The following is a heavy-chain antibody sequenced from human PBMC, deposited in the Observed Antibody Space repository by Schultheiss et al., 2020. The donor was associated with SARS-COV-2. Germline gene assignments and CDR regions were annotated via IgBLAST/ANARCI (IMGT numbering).Heavy chain of an antibody. V-gene: IGHV1-3*04. CDR1: GYTFTNYA. D-gene: IGHD3-3*01. CDR2: INTGNGNT. CDR3: ARRRFLEWLLWDY. J-gene: IGHJ4*02. Sequence: ASVKVSCKASGYTFTNYAIHWVRQAPGQRLEWMGWINTGNGNTQYSQNFQGRVTITRDTSASTAYMELSSLRSEDTAVYYCARRRFLEWLLWDYWGQGTLVTVSS.